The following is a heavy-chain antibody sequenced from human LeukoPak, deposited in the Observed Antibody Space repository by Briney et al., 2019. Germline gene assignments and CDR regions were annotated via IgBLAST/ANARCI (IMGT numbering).Heavy chain of an antibody. D-gene: IGHD3-10*01. CDR3: ARVHYGSGSYYDAFDI. CDR1: GYSLTSYW. V-gene: IGHV5-51*01. CDR2: IYPGDSDT. Sequence: GESLKISCKGSGYSLTSYWIGWVRQMPGKGLEWMGIIYPGDSDTRYSPSFQGQVTISADKSISTAYLQWSSLKASDTAMYYCARVHYGSGSYYDAFDIWGQGAMVTVSS. J-gene: IGHJ3*02.